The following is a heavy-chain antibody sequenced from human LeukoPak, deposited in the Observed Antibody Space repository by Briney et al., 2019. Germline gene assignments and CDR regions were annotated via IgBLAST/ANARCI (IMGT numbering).Heavy chain of an antibody. CDR2: MNPNSGNI. J-gene: IGHJ6*02. Sequence: GASVKVSCKASGYSFTSYNINWVRQATGQGLEWMGWMNPNSGNIGYAQKFQGRVTMTRNNSISTAYMELSSLRSEDTAVYYCARVTHYYYGMDVWGQGTTVIVSS. CDR1: GYSFTSYN. V-gene: IGHV1-8*01. CDR3: ARVTHYYYGMDV. D-gene: IGHD1-14*01.